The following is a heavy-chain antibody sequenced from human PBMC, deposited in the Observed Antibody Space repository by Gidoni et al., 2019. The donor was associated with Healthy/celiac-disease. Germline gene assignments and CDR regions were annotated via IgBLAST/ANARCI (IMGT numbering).Heavy chain of an antibody. Sequence: EVQLVESGGGLVKPGGSLRLSCAASGFTFSSYSMNWVRQAPGKGLEWVSSISSSSSYIYYADSVKGRFTISRDNAKNSLYLQMNSLRAEDTAVYYCARDPNTDVLFDYWGQGTLVTVSS. J-gene: IGHJ4*02. CDR1: GFTFSSYS. CDR3: ARDPNTDVLFDY. CDR2: ISSSSSYI. D-gene: IGHD3-10*01. V-gene: IGHV3-21*01.